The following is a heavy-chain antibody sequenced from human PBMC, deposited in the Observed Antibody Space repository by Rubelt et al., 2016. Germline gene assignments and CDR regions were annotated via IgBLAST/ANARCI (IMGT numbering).Heavy chain of an antibody. V-gene: IGHV3-30*03. CDR3: AREASTLVGATETDY. D-gene: IGHD1-26*01. Sequence: ADSVKGRFTISRDNSKNTLYLQMDSLRPEDSSVYYCAREASTLVGATETDYWGQGTLVSVSS. J-gene: IGHJ4*02.